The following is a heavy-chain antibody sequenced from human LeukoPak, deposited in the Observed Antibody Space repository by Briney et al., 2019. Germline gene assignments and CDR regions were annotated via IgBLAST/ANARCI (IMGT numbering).Heavy chain of an antibody. CDR1: GFTFSSYA. CDR3: ASERLQLTIDY. D-gene: IGHD5-18*01. J-gene: IGHJ4*02. CDR2: ISYDGSNK. Sequence: GRSLRLSCAASGFTFSSYAMHWVRQAPGKGLEWVAVISYDGSNKYYADSVKGRFTISRDNSKNTLYLQMNSLRAEDTAVYYCASERLQLTIDYWGQGTLVTVSS. V-gene: IGHV3-30*01.